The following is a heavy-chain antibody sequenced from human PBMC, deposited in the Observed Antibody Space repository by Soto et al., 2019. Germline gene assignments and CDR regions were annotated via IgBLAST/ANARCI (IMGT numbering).Heavy chain of an antibody. D-gene: IGHD6-13*01. CDR2: ISSSGSTI. CDR3: ARDKIAAAGRNNDAFDI. V-gene: IGHV3-11*01. J-gene: IGHJ3*02. Sequence: QVQLVESGGGLVKPGGSLRLSCAASGFTFSDYYMSWIRQAPGTGLEWVSYISSSGSTIYYADSVKGRFTIYRDNAKNSLYLQMNSLRAEDTAVYYCARDKIAAAGRNNDAFDIWGQGTMVTVSS. CDR1: GFTFSDYY.